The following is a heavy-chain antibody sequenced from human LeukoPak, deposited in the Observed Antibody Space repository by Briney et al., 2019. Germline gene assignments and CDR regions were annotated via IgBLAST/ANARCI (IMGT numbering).Heavy chain of an antibody. CDR2: IKHDGSEE. J-gene: IGHJ4*02. V-gene: IGHV3-7*01. CDR1: GFSFSNYW. D-gene: IGHD5-24*01. CDR3: TRQMPAIRYFDF. Sequence: GGSLRLTCAASGFSFSNYWINWVRQAPGKGLEWVANIKHDGSEEYYVDSVKGRFTISRDNARNTLYLQMISLRAEDTAVYYCTRQMPAIRYFDFWGQGTLVTVSS.